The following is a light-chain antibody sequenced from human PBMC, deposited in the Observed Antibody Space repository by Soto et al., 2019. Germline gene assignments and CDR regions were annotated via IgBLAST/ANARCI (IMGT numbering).Light chain of an antibody. CDR3: QQSYSTPPT. CDR2: SAS. Sequence: DIQLTQSPSVLSSSVGDTVTITCRASQALSNYLAWYQQKPGKAPDLLIYSASTLQSGVPSRFSGSGSGTDFTLTISSLQPEDFATYYCQQSYSTPPTFGQGTKVDIK. J-gene: IGKJ1*01. V-gene: IGKV1-39*01. CDR1: QALSNY.